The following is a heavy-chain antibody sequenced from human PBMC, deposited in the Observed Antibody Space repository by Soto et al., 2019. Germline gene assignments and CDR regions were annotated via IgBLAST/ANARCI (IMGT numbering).Heavy chain of an antibody. J-gene: IGHJ4*02. Sequence: QVHLVESGGGVVQPGRSLRLSCAASGFTFSSYGIHWVRQAPGKGLEWVAVISYDGSNKYYADSVKGRFTISRDNSKNTLYLQMNSLRAEDTAVYYCAKTYDSSGFDYWGQGTLVTVSS. D-gene: IGHD3-22*01. CDR2: ISYDGSNK. CDR1: GFTFSSYG. CDR3: AKTYDSSGFDY. V-gene: IGHV3-30*18.